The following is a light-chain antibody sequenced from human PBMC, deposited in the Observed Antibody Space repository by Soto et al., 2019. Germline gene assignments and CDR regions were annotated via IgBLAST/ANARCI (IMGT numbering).Light chain of an antibody. CDR3: QHYGSSPGLFT. CDR2: NAS. Sequence: EIVLTQSPGTLSLSPGDRATLSCRASQSVSSTYLAWHQQKPGQAPRLLIYNASSRDTGIPDRFSGSGSGTDFTLTISRLEPEDFAVYYCQHYGSSPGLFTFGPGTKVDNK. J-gene: IGKJ3*01. V-gene: IGKV3-20*01. CDR1: QSVSSTY.